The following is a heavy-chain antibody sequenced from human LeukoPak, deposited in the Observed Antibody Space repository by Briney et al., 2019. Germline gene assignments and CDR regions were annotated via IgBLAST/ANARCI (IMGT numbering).Heavy chain of an antibody. CDR2: INHSGYT. CDR1: GVSFDDYY. Sequence: SETLSLTCAVSGVSFDDYYWSWVRQTPGKGLEWIGEINHSGYTNDSPSLKSRVTLSIDTSRKQFSLNLRSVTVADAGIYYCTRMTTGHDYWGQGTLVTVSS. J-gene: IGHJ4*02. CDR3: TRMTTGHDY. V-gene: IGHV4-34*01. D-gene: IGHD4-17*01.